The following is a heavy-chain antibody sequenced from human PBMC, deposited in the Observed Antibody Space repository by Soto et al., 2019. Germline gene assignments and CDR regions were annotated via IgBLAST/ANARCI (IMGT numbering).Heavy chain of an antibody. D-gene: IGHD2-15*01. CDR2: IIPIFGTA. CDR3: ARDRYCSGGSCYSAFDY. V-gene: IGHV1-69*06. Sequence: QVQLVQSGAEVKKPGSSVKVSCKASGGTFSSYAISWVRQAPGQGLEWMGGIIPIFGTANYAQKFQGRVTITADKSTSTAYMELSSLRSEDTAVYYFARDRYCSGGSCYSAFDYWGQGTLVTVSS. CDR1: GGTFSSYA. J-gene: IGHJ4*02.